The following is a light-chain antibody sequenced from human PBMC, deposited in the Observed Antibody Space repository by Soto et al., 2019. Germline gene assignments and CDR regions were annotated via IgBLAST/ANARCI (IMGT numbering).Light chain of an antibody. Sequence: DIQMTQSPSSLSASVGDRVIITCRTSQSISNYLNWYQHKPGKAPKVLISAASNLQSGVPSRFSGSGSGTDFTLTISSLQPDDFATYYCQQSYSTPPTFGQGTRLEIK. CDR2: AAS. CDR3: QQSYSTPPT. CDR1: QSISNY. V-gene: IGKV1-39*01. J-gene: IGKJ5*01.